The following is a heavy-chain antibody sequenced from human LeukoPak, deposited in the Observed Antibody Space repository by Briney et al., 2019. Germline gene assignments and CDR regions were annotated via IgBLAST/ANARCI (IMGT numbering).Heavy chain of an antibody. CDR1: GGSISSSSYY. CDR2: IYYSGST. CDR3: ARTLRYFDWPHFDY. V-gene: IGHV4-39*07. Sequence: PSETLSLTCTVSGGSISSSSYYWGWIRQPPGKGLEWIGSIYYSGSTYYNLSLKSRVTISVDTSKNQFSLKLSSVTAADTAVYYCARTLRYFDWPHFDYWGQGTLVTVSS. J-gene: IGHJ4*02. D-gene: IGHD3-9*01.